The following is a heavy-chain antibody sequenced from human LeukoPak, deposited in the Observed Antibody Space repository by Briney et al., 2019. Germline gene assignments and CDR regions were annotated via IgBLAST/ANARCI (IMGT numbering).Heavy chain of an antibody. J-gene: IGHJ3*02. Sequence: GGSLRLSCAASGFTFSSYAMHWVRQAPGKGLEWVAVISYDGSNKYYADSVKGRFTISRDNSKNTLYLQMNSLRAEDTAVYYCARDKAGGSYYDSSGPQGAFDIWGQGTMVTVSS. CDR2: ISYDGSNK. D-gene: IGHD3-22*01. CDR3: ARDKAGGSYYDSSGPQGAFDI. V-gene: IGHV3-30-3*01. CDR1: GFTFSSYA.